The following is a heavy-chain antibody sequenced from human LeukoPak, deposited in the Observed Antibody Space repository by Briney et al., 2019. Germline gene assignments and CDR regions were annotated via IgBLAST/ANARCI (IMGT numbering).Heavy chain of an antibody. CDR3: ARGSIAMATSTWFDP. CDR2: IYYRGNT. Sequence: SETLSLTCAVSGDSISNYYWSWIRQPPGKGLEWIGYIYYRGNTNYNPSLKSRVTISVDTSKTQFSLELNSLTAADTAVYYCARGSIAMATSTWFDPWGQGTLVIVSS. J-gene: IGHJ5*02. CDR1: GDSISNYY. D-gene: IGHD5-18*01. V-gene: IGHV4-59*01.